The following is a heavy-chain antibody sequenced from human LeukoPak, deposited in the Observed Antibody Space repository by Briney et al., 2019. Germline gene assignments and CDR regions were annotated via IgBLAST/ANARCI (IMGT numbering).Heavy chain of an antibody. Sequence: GSLRLSCAASGFDFSSNWMHWVRHAPGQGLVWVSRIKGDGVSTNYADSVKGRFTISRDIAKNTLYLQMNSLRAEDTGVYYCAKDHYWSIDYWGRGTLVTVSS. CDR3: AKDHYWSIDY. CDR2: IKGDGVST. J-gene: IGHJ4*02. V-gene: IGHV3-74*01. CDR1: GFDFSSNW. D-gene: IGHD3-3*01.